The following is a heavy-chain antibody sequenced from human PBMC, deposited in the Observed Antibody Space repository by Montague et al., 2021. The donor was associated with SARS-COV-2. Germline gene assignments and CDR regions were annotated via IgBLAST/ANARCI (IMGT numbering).Heavy chain of an antibody. CDR3: ARAYRGGPGWDFFDS. V-gene: IGHV4-39*01. CDR1: GGQFIRSSHY. Sequence: SETLSLTCSVSGGQFIRSSHYWAWIRQPPGRGLEWIGNIYFSGSTNSNPSLRSRLTLSLDMSRAQFSLELRAVTASDTALYYCARAYRGGPGWDFFDSWGQGLLVAVSS. D-gene: IGHD1-14*01. CDR2: IYFSGST. J-gene: IGHJ4*02.